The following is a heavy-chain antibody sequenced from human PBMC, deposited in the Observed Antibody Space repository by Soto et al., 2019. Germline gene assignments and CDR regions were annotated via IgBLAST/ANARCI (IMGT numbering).Heavy chain of an antibody. CDR2: IRSNADGGTT. CDR1: GFTFSKAW. J-gene: IGHJ5*02. Sequence: EVQLVESGGGLVEPGGSLRLSCAASGFTFSKAWMSWVSQAPGKGLEWVGRIRSNADGGTTNYAAPARDRFTMSRDDSKNTLKLHMYSIQTEDTAEYYCTTDVAGYFRSTTCKTPQNWFDTWGLGTLVTVSS. CDR3: TTDVAGYFRSTTCKTPQNWFDT. D-gene: IGHD2-2*01. V-gene: IGHV3-15*01.